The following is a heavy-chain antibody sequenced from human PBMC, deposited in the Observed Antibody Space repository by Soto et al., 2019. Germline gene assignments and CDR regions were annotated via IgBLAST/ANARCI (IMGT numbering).Heavy chain of an antibody. J-gene: IGHJ5*02. CDR1: GGSISSYY. CDR3: ARGYSSSSYWFDP. CDR2: IYYSGST. Sequence: LSLTCTVSGGSISSYYWSWIRQPPGKGLEWIGYIYYSGSTNYNPSLKSRVTISVDTSKNQFSLKLSSVTAADTAVYYCARGYSSSSYWFDPWGQGTLVTVSS. D-gene: IGHD6-6*01. V-gene: IGHV4-59*01.